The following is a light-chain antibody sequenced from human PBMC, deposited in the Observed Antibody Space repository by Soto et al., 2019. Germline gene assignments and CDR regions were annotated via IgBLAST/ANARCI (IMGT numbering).Light chain of an antibody. CDR1: SSDVGAYNY. Sequence: QSALTQPASVSRSPGQSITISCTGTSSDVGAYNYVSWFQQHPGKAPKLMIYDVSNRPSGVSNRFSGSKSGNTASLTISGLQAEDEAEYYCGSYTTSSSVVFGGGTKVTVL. V-gene: IGLV2-14*03. CDR2: DVS. J-gene: IGLJ2*01. CDR3: GSYTTSSSVV.